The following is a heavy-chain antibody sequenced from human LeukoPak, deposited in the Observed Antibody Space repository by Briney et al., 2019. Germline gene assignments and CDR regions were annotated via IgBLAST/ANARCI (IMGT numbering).Heavy chain of an antibody. V-gene: IGHV4-59*08. D-gene: IGHD1-26*01. CDR1: GDSISTYY. J-gene: IGHJ4*02. CDR3: ARHGGSYSLDY. CDR2: IDYSGGT. Sequence: SETLSLTCTVSGDSISTYYWSWLRQPPGKGLEWIGYIDYSGGTNYNPSLKSRVTISVDTSKSQFSLKLNSVTTADTAVFYCARHGGSYSLDYWGQGTLVTVSS.